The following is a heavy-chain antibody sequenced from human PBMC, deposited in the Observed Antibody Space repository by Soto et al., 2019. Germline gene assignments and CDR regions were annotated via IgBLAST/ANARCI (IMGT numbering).Heavy chain of an antibody. V-gene: IGHV4-34*01. Sequence: KPSETLSLTCAVYGGSFSGYYWSWIRQPPGKGLEWIGEINHSGSTNYNPSLKSRVTISVDTSKNQFSLKLSSVTAADTAVYYCARGRLGRVRGFLPDYYYYYGMDVWGQGTTVTVSS. J-gene: IGHJ6*02. CDR1: GGSFSGYY. CDR2: INHSGST. CDR3: ARGRLGRVRGFLPDYYYYYGMDV. D-gene: IGHD3-10*01.